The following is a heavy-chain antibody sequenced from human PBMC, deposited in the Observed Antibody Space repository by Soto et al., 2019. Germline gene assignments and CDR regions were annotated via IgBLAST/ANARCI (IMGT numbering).Heavy chain of an antibody. V-gene: IGHV3-30-3*01. Sequence: GGSLRLSCAASGFTFSSYAMHWVRQAPGKGLEWVALISYDGSDKDYADSVKGRFTISRDNSRNTLFLQMNSLRAEDTAVYYCARDLWDVLVPAAIGYYYGMDVWGQGTTVTVSS. J-gene: IGHJ6*02. CDR1: GFTFSSYA. CDR3: ARDLWDVLVPAAIGYYYGMDV. D-gene: IGHD2-2*02. CDR2: ISYDGSDK.